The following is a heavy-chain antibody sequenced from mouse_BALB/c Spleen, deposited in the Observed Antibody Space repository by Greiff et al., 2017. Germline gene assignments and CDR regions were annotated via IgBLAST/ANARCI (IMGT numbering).Heavy chain of an antibody. J-gene: IGHJ4*01. V-gene: IGHV5-12-2*01. CDR3: ARRKAYGNYVLYYAMDY. D-gene: IGHD2-1*01. Sequence: EVQGVESGGGLVQPGGSLKLSCAASGFTFSSYTMSWVRQTPEKRLEWVAYISNGGGSTYYPDTVKGRFTISRDNAKNTLYLQMSSLKSEDTAMYYCARRKAYGNYVLYYAMDYWGQGTSVTVSS. CDR2: ISNGGGST. CDR1: GFTFSSYT.